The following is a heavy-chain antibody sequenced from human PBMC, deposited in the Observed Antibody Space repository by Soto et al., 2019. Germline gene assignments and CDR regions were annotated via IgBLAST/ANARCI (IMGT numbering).Heavy chain of an antibody. CDR1: GGSFSGYY. D-gene: IGHD6-13*01. V-gene: IGHV4-34*01. J-gene: IGHJ4*02. CDR3: ARGRAYAAVDY. CDR2: INHSGST. Sequence: SETLSLTCAVYGGSFSGYYWSWIRQPPGKGLEWIGEINHSGSTNYNPSLKSRVTISVDMSKNQFSLTLSSVTAADTAVYYCARGRAYAAVDYWGQGTLVTVS.